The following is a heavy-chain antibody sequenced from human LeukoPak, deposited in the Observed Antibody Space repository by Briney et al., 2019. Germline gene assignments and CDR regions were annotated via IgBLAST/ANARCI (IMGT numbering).Heavy chain of an antibody. J-gene: IGHJ4*02. CDR3: AIGPGYGSGWYLY. CDR1: GYSFSSGYY. Sequence: SETLSLTCAVSGYSFSSGYYWGWIRQPPGNGLEWIGSIYHSGSTYYNPSLKSRVTISVDTSKNQFSLKLSSVTAADTAVYHCAIGPGYGSGWYLYWGQGTLVTVSS. D-gene: IGHD6-19*01. CDR2: IYHSGST. V-gene: IGHV4-38-2*01.